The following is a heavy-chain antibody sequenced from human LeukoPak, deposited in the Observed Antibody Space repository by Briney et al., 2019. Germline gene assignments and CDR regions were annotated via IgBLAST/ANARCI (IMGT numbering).Heavy chain of an antibody. CDR3: ARESGSSVVWFDP. Sequence: ASVKVSCKASGYTFTSYYMHWVRQAPGQGLEWMGIINPSGGNTNYAQKFQGRVTMTRDTSTSTVYMELSSLRSEDTAVYYCARESGSSVVWFDPWGQGTLATVSS. J-gene: IGHJ5*02. CDR2: INPSGGNT. CDR1: GYTFTSYY. V-gene: IGHV1-46*01. D-gene: IGHD6-6*01.